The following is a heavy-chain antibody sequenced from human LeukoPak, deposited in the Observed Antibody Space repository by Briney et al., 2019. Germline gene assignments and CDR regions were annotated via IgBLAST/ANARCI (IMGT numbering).Heavy chain of an antibody. V-gene: IGHV1-18*01. CDR3: VREGYCSPTSCYTVSEYLQH. J-gene: IGHJ1*01. Sequence: ASVTVSCKASGYTFINYGITWVRQAPGQGLEWMGWISAYNGNTNYAQKLQDRVTMTTDTSTSTAYMELRSLRSDDTAVYYCVREGYCSPTSCYTVSEYLQHWGQGTLVIVFS. D-gene: IGHD2-2*01. CDR2: ISAYNGNT. CDR1: GYTFINYG.